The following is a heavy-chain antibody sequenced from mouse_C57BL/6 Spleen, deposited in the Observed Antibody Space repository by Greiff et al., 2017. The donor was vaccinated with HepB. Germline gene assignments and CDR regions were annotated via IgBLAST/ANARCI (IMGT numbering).Heavy chain of an antibody. CDR1: GFNIKDYY. CDR3: TTNYGSGYFDY. D-gene: IGHD1-1*01. J-gene: IGHJ2*01. V-gene: IGHV14-1*01. CDR2: LDPEDGDT. Sequence: VQLKQSGAELVRPGASVKLSCTASGFNIKDYYMHWVKQRPEQGLEWIGRLDPEDGDTEYAPKFQGKATMTADTSSNTAYLQLSSLTSEDTAVYYCTTNYGSGYFDYWGQGTTLTVSS.